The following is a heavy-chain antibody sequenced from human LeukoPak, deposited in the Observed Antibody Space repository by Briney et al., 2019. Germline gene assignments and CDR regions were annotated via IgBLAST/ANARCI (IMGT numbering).Heavy chain of an antibody. CDR1: GYTFTGYY. J-gene: IGHJ4*02. CDR3: ARDVGEYCSSVSCYASDY. D-gene: IGHD2-2*01. V-gene: IGHV1-2*02. CDR2: VDPNSGGT. Sequence: ASVKVSCKASGYTFTGYYMHWVRQAPGQGLEWMGWVDPNSGGTNYAQKFQGRVTMTRDTSISTAYMELSRLRSDDTAVYYCARDVGEYCSSVSCYASDYWGQGTLVTVSS.